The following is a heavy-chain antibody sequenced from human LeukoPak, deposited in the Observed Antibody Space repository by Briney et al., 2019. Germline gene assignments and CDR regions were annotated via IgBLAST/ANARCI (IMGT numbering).Heavy chain of an antibody. D-gene: IGHD3-10*01. CDR3: ARSKRVWLGVGGAFDI. V-gene: IGHV3-7*01. J-gene: IGHJ3*02. CDR2: IKEDGNEK. CDR1: GFNFSRYW. Sequence: GGSLRLSCATSGFNFSRYWINWVRQAPGKGLEWVANIKEDGNEKFYLDSVKGRFAISRDTAKKSVHLQMNSLRAEDTAVYYCARSKRVWLGVGGAFDIWGQGTMVTVSS.